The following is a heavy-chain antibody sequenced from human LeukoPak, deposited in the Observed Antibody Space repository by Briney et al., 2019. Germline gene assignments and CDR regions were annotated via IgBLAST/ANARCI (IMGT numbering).Heavy chain of an antibody. J-gene: IGHJ4*02. CDR3: ARESWGYYDSSGYSDY. CDR1: GGSISGSSYY. Sequence: SETLSLTCTVSGGSISGSSYYWGWIRQPPGKGLEWIGSIYYSGSTYYNPSLKSRVTISVDTSKNQFSLKLNSVTATDTAVYYCARESWGYYDSSGYSDYWGQGTLVTVSS. D-gene: IGHD3-22*01. CDR2: IYYSGST. V-gene: IGHV4-39*02.